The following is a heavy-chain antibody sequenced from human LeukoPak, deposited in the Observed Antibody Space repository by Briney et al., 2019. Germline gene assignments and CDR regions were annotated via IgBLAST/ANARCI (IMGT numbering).Heavy chain of an antibody. CDR2: IWYDGSNK. CDR3: ARDWMAFDY. D-gene: IGHD5-24*01. V-gene: IGHV3-33*01. J-gene: IGHJ4*02. CDR1: GFTFSSYG. Sequence: GRSLRLSCAASGFTFSSYGMHWVRQAPGKGLEWVAVIWYDGSNKHYADSVKGRFTISRDNSKNTLYLQMNSLRAEDTAVYYCARDWMAFDYWGQGTLVTVSS.